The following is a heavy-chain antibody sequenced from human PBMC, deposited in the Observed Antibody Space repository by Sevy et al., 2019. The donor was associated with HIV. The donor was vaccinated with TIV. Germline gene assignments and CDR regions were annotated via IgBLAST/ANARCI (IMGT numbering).Heavy chain of an antibody. CDR2: ISYDGTNK. Sequence: GGSLSPSWPASGFPSSSFAMHWVRQVPGRGWGWVAVISYDGTNKSYADSVKGRFTTSRDNSKNTMYLQMNSLRAEDTAVYYCARERWAVADFDYWGQGTLVTVSS. J-gene: IGHJ4*02. V-gene: IGHV3-30*04. D-gene: IGHD6-19*01. CDR1: GFPSSSFA. CDR3: ARERWAVADFDY.